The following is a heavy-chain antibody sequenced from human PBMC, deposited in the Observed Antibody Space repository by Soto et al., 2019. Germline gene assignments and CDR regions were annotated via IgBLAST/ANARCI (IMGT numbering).Heavy chain of an antibody. CDR1: GGTFSSYT. J-gene: IGHJ4*02. CDR3: ARDNGDIVVVPAANYFDY. V-gene: IGHV1-69*04. Sequence: ASVKVSCKASGGTFSSYTISWVRQAPGQGLEWMGRIIPILGIANYAQKFQGRVTITADKSTSTAYMELSSLRSEDTAVYYCARDNGDIVVVPAANYFDYWGQGTLVTVSS. D-gene: IGHD2-2*01. CDR2: IIPILGIA.